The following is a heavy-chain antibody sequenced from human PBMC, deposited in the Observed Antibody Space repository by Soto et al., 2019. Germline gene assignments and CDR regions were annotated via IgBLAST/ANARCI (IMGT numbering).Heavy chain of an antibody. CDR3: AQPRRISSGSTTNWFDP. V-gene: IGHV3-23*01. CDR2: ISGSGGST. CDR1: GFTFSSYA. D-gene: IGHD6-19*01. J-gene: IGHJ5*02. Sequence: EVQVLESGGGLVQPGGSLRLSCAASGFTFSSYAMSWVRQAPGKGLEWVSAISGSGGSTYYADSVKGRFTISRDNSKNTLYLQMNSLRAEDTAVYYCAQPRRISSGSTTNWFDPWGQGTLVTVSS.